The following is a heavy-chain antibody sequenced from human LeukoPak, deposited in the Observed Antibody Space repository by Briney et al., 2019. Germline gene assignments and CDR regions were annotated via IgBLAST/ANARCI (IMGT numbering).Heavy chain of an antibody. CDR2: ISSSSSYT. CDR3: ARHYGDYGVLLDY. J-gene: IGHJ4*02. D-gene: IGHD4-17*01. Sequence: GGSLRLSCVASGFTFSDYYMSWIRQAPGKGLEWVSYISSSSSYTNYADSVKGRFTISRDNAKNSLYLQMNSLRAEDTAVYYCARHYGDYGVLLDYWGQGTLVTVSS. V-gene: IGHV3-11*06. CDR1: GFTFSDYY.